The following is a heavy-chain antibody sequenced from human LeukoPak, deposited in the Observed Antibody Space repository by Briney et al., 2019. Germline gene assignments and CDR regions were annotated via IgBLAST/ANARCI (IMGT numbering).Heavy chain of an antibody. J-gene: IGHJ4*02. V-gene: IGHV3-20*04. D-gene: IGHD3-22*01. Sequence: GGSLRLSCAASGFTFDDYGMTWVRQAPGKGLEWVSGINWNGGSTGYADSVKGRFTISRDNAKNSLYLQMNSLRAEDTALYYCARARGSGHYFVPVHWGQGTLVTVSS. CDR3: ARARGSGHYFVPVH. CDR1: GFTFDDYG. CDR2: INWNGGST.